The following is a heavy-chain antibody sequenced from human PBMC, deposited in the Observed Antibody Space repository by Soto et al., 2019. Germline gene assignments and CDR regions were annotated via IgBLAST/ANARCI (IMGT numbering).Heavy chain of an antibody. Sequence: QVHLVQSGAEVKKSGASVRVSCKTSGYTFSHFGVSWVRQAPGQGLEWMGWIYSYNGDTDYAQKFQGRVTMVIDTSTNPAYLDLTSLTSDDTAVYYCARAIAGGYGCTALDYWGQGTLVTASS. CDR3: ARAIAGGYGCTALDY. CDR1: GYTFSHFG. V-gene: IGHV1-18*01. CDR2: IYSYNGDT. J-gene: IGHJ4*02. D-gene: IGHD5-18*01.